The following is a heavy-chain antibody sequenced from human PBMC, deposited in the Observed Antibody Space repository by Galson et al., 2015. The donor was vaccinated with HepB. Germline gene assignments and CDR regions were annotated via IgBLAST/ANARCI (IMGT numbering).Heavy chain of an antibody. CDR2: INKDGSEK. J-gene: IGHJ5*02. CDR3: ARDRVVAGGGDWFDP. V-gene: IGHV3-7*01. Sequence: SLRLSCAASGFTFSDYWMSWVRQAPGKGLEWVANINKDGSEKYYVDSVKGRFTISRDNAKNSLWLQMNGLRAEDTAVHYCARDRVVAGGGDWFDPWGQGTLVTVSS. D-gene: IGHD6-13*01. CDR1: GFTFSDYW.